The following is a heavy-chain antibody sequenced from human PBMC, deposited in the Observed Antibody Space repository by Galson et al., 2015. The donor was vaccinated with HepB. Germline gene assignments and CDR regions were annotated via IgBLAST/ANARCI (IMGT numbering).Heavy chain of an antibody. Sequence: SETLSLTCAVYGGSFSGCYWSWIRQPPGKGLEWIGEINHSGSTNYNPSLKSRVTISVDTSKNQFSLKLSSVTAADTAVYYCTRGGPGMTNLPLDYWGQGTLVTVSS. CDR2: INHSGST. D-gene: IGHD1-14*01. V-gene: IGHV4-34*01. CDR3: TRGGPGMTNLPLDY. J-gene: IGHJ4*02. CDR1: GGSFSGCY.